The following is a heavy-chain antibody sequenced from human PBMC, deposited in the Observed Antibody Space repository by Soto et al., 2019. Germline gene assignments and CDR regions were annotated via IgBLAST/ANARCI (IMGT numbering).Heavy chain of an antibody. J-gene: IGHJ3*01. V-gene: IGHV3-15*01. CDR2: IKSKADGGII. CDR3: NTDPGGST. CDR1: GFTFNNAW. Sequence: EVQLVESGGGLVKPGGSLRLSCAASGFTFNNAWMTWVRQAPGKGLEWVGRIKSKADGGIIDYAAPVRGRFTISRDDSKNTGYLQMNSLKTEDTAMYYFNTDPGGSTWGQGTMVTVSS.